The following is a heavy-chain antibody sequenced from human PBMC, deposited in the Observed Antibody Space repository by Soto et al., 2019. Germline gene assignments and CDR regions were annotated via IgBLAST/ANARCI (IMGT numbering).Heavy chain of an antibody. J-gene: IGHJ4*02. CDR2: ISSNGGST. V-gene: IGHV3-64*01. CDR3: ARTSGYAFDY. D-gene: IGHD5-12*01. Sequence: EVQLVESGGGLVQPGGSLRLSCAASGLTFSSYAMHWVRQAPGKGLEYVSVISSNGGSTYYANSVKGRFTISRDNSKNTLYLQMGSLRAEDMAVYYCARTSGYAFDYWGQGTLVTVSS. CDR1: GLTFSSYA.